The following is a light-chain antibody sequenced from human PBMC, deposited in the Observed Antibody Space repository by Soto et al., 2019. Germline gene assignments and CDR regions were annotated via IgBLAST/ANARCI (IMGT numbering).Light chain of an antibody. CDR2: HAS. CDR3: QQYNSYS. CDR1: QSISNW. V-gene: IGKV1-5*01. Sequence: IQLTQSPSTLPASVGDRVTLTCRASQSISNWLAWYQQKPGTAPKLLIYHASILETAVPSRFSGNGSGTEFTLTISSLQPGDFSTYYCQQYNSYSFGQGSRVEIK. J-gene: IGKJ1*01.